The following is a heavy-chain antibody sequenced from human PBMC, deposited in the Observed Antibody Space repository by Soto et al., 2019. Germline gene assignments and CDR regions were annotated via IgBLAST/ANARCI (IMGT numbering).Heavy chain of an antibody. CDR2: TYNIVST. CDR3: ARDPVP. Sequence: QVQLQESGPGLVKPSQTLSLTCTVSGGSISRGGYYWSWIRQNPGKGLEWIGYTYNIVSTYYNPALKSRVTISVDASKNQFSLKLTSVTAADTAVYYCARDPVPWGQGTLVTVSS. CDR1: GGSISRGGYY. J-gene: IGHJ5*02. V-gene: IGHV4-31*03.